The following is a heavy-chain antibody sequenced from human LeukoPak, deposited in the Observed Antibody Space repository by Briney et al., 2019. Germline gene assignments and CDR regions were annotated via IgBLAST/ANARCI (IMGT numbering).Heavy chain of an antibody. V-gene: IGHV3-33*01. CDR2: IWYDGSNK. J-gene: IGHJ4*02. D-gene: IGHD6-19*01. CDR3: AIGNQGYSSGWAAN. CDR1: GFTFSSYG. Sequence: RRSLRLSCAASGFTFSSYGMHWVRQAPGKGLEWVAVIWYDGSNKYYADSVKGRFTISRDNSKNTLYLQMNSLRAEDTAVYYCAIGNQGYSSGWAANWGQGTLVTVSS.